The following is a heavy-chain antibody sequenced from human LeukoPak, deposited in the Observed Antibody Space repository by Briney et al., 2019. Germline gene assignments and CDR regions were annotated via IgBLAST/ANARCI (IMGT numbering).Heavy chain of an antibody. D-gene: IGHD3-10*01. CDR3: ARTRYYYNSRSYGAPYYFDY. J-gene: IGHJ4*02. V-gene: IGHV4-39*01. Sequence: KASETLSLTCTVSGGSISSSSYYWGWLRQPPGKGLEWIGSIYYSGSTYYNPSLKSRVTISVDTSNNHFSLKLSSVTAADTAVYYCARTRYYYNSRSYGAPYYFDYWGQGTLVTVSS. CDR1: GGSISSSSYY. CDR2: IYYSGST.